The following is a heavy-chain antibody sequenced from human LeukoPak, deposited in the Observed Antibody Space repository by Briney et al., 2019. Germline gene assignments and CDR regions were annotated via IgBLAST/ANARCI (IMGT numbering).Heavy chain of an antibody. Sequence: GGSLRLSCAASGFTFSSYSMNWVRQAPGEGLEWVSSISSSSSYIYYADSVKGRFTISRDNSRNTLSLQMNSLRVEDTAVYYCAKESAAVGIPYFDSWGQGTLVTVPS. CDR2: ISSSSSYI. CDR3: AKESAAVGIPYFDS. J-gene: IGHJ4*02. D-gene: IGHD6-25*01. V-gene: IGHV3-21*04. CDR1: GFTFSSYS.